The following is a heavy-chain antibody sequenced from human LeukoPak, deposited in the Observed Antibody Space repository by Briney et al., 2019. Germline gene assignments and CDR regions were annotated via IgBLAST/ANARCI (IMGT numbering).Heavy chain of an antibody. V-gene: IGHV4-59*01. CDR2: IYYSGST. J-gene: IGHJ4*02. D-gene: IGHD5-18*01. CDR1: GGSISSYH. Sequence: PSETLSLTCTVSGGSISSYHWSWIRQPPGKGLEWIGYIYYSGSTNYNPSLKSRVTISVDTSKNQFSLKLSSVTAADTAVYYCARTVDTAMVVFDYWGQGTLVTVSS. CDR3: ARTVDTAMVVFDY.